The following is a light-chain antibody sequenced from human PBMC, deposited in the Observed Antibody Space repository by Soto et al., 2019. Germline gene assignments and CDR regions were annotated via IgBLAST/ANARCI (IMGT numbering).Light chain of an antibody. Sequence: ETVLTQSPATLSLSPGERATLSCRASQSIRNFLAWYQQKPGQAPRLLIYDTSNRATGIPARFSGSGSGTAFTLTISSLEPEDCAVYYCQQRSSWLTFGEGTKVEIK. CDR3: QQRSSWLT. V-gene: IGKV3-11*01. CDR1: QSIRNF. J-gene: IGKJ4*01. CDR2: DTS.